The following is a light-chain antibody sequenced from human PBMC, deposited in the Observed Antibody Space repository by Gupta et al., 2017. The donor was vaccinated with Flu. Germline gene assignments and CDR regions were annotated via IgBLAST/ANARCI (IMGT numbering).Light chain of an antibody. Sequence: SITISCTGTSSDIGSYKYISWYQQHPGKAPKNIMYEVSHRPAGVSNRFSASKSGNTASLTISGLQAEDEADYYCSSYTTSSTWVFGGGTKLTVL. CDR1: SSDIGSYKY. V-gene: IGLV2-14*01. CDR2: EVS. J-gene: IGLJ3*02. CDR3: SSYTTSSTWV.